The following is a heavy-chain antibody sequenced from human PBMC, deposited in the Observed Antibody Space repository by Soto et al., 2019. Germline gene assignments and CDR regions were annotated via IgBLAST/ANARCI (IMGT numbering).Heavy chain of an antibody. J-gene: IGHJ4*02. CDR2: IYRDDSYS. CDR1: GYRFTTYW. D-gene: IGHD3-10*01. Sequence: GESLKISCKGSGYRFTTYWIGWVRQMPGIDLELFVSIYRDDSYSTYSPSFQVQVTGSTDKSISTVYLQWSSRKASDTAIYDCASLYGSGGLDDWGQGTPVTVSS. V-gene: IGHV5-51*01. CDR3: ASLYGSGGLDD.